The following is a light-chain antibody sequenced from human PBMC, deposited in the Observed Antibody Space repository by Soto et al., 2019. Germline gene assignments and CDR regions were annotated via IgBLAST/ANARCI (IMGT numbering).Light chain of an antibody. Sequence: EIVMTQSPATLSVSPGERATLSCRASQTISSNLAWYQQKPGQSPRLLIHGASTRATGVPARFSGSGYGTDFTLTISSLQSEDFAVYYCQQYHNWPPQYTFDQGTKLQIK. CDR2: GAS. J-gene: IGKJ2*01. V-gene: IGKV3-15*01. CDR3: QQYHNWPPQYT. CDR1: QTISSN.